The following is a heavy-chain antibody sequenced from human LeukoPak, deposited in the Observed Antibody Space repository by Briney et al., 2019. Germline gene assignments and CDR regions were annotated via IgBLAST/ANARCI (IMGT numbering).Heavy chain of an antibody. V-gene: IGHV1-24*01. CDR1: GHSLSELS. J-gene: IGHJ4*02. Sequence: ASVKVSCKASGHSLSELSTHWVRQAPGKGLEWMGGFDPEDGETICAQKFQGRVTMTEDTSTGTDYMELRGLRPDDTAVYYCARDNGRNWGQVGGYWGQGTLVTVSS. CDR3: ARDNGRNWGQVGGY. CDR2: FDPEDGET. D-gene: IGHD7-27*01.